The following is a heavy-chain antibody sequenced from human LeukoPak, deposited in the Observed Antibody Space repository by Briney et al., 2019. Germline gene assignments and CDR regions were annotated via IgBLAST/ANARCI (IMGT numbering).Heavy chain of an antibody. CDR2: IYTGGST. V-gene: IGHV3-53*01. Sequence: PGGSLTLSCAASGFTVSSNYMTWVRQAPGKGLEWVSIIYTGGSTKYADSVKGRFTIFRDNSKNTLYLQMNSLRVEDTAVYYCARSSADTAMGLDYWGQGTLVTVSS. D-gene: IGHD5-18*01. CDR3: ARSSADTAMGLDY. CDR1: GFTVSSNY. J-gene: IGHJ4*02.